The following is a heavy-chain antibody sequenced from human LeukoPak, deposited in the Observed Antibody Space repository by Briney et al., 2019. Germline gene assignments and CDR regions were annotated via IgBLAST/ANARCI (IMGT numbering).Heavy chain of an antibody. D-gene: IGHD3-10*01. J-gene: IGHJ4*02. Sequence: ASVKVSCKTSGYTFTRYGVSWVRQAPGQGLEWMVWISPHNGNRDYAQKFKDRVTMTTDTSTNTVYLELRSLRTDDTAMYYCARTGYGSGSDDFDFWGQGTLVTVSS. CDR1: GYTFTRYG. CDR2: ISPHNGNR. V-gene: IGHV1-18*01. CDR3: ARTGYGSGSDDFDF.